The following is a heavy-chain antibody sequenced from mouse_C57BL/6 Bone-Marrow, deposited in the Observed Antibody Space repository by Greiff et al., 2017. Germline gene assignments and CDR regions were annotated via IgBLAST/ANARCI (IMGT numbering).Heavy chain of an antibody. D-gene: IGHD2-3*01. CDR2: ILPGSGST. CDR1: GYTFTGYW. Sequence: QVQLQQSGAELMKPGASVKLSCKATGYTFTGYWIEWVKQRPGHGLEWIGEILPGSGSTNYTEKFKGKATFTADTSSNTAYMQLSSLTTEDSAIYYCARWFLLYLYFYVWGTGTTVTVSS. V-gene: IGHV1-9*01. J-gene: IGHJ1*03. CDR3: ARWFLLYLYFYV.